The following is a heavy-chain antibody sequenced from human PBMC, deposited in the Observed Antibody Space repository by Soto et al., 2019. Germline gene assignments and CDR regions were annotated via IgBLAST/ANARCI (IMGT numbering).Heavy chain of an antibody. CDR2: ISAYNGNT. V-gene: IGHV1-18*01. J-gene: IGHJ5*02. CDR1: GYTFTSYG. Sequence: ASVKVSCKASGYTFTSYGISWVRQAPGQGLEWMGWISAYNGNTNYAQKLQGRVTMTTDTSTSTAYMELRSLRSDDTAVYYCARGPDYDFWSSYYYWFDPWGQGTLVTVSS. CDR3: ARGPDYDFWSSYYYWFDP. D-gene: IGHD3-3*01.